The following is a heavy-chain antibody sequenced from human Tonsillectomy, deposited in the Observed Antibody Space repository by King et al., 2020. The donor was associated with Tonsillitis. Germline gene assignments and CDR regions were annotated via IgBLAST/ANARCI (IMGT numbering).Heavy chain of an antibody. D-gene: IGHD6-6*01. J-gene: IGHJ4*02. V-gene: IGHV1-69*01. CDR2: IIPIFGTA. CDR1: GGTFSSYA. CDR3: ARAKEHDGIAPLGY. Sequence: VQLVESGAEVKKPGSSVKVSCKASGGTFSSYAISWVRQAPGQGLEWMGGIIPIFGTANYAQTFQGGVTIPADESTSTAYMELSSLRSEDTAVYYCARAKEHDGIAPLGYWGQGTLVTVSS.